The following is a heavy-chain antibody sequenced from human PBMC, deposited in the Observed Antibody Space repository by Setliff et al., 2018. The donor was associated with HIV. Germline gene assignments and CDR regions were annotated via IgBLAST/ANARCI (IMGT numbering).Heavy chain of an antibody. CDR3: ARKYTGGPLDY. D-gene: IGHD6-19*01. V-gene: IGHV1-18*01. CDR1: GYNFTIFG. J-gene: IGHJ4*02. CDR2: ISAYNGNT. Sequence: ASVKVSCKASGYNFTIFGITWVRQAPGQGLEWMGWISAYNGNTNYAQKLQGRVTMTTDTSTSTAYMELRSLRSDDTAMYYCARKYTGGPLDYWGQGTLVTVSS.